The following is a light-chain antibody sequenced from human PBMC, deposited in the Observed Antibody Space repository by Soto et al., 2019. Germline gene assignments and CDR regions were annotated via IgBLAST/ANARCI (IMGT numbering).Light chain of an antibody. J-gene: IGKJ4*01. CDR2: GTS. V-gene: IGKV3-15*01. CDR3: QQHSNWPLT. Sequence: EIIMTQSPATLSVSPGERATLSCRASQSVSSNLAWYRQRPGQAPRLLIYGTSTRATGIPDRFSGSGSGTEFTLTISSLQSEDFTVYYCQQHSNWPLTFGGGTRVEIK. CDR1: QSVSSN.